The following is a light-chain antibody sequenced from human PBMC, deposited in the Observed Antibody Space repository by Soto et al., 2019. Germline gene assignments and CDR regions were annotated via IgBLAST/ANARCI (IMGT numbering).Light chain of an antibody. CDR3: MQSIQLPLT. J-gene: IGKJ4*01. V-gene: IGKV2-28*01. CDR2: LAS. Sequence: EIVMTQSPLSLSVTPGEPASISCRASQSLLHSNGYNYLDWYVQKPGQSPQLLINLASNRASGVPDNFSGSGTGTDFTLNIRRVEAEDVGIYYCMQSIQLPLTFGGGTKVDI. CDR1: QSLLHSNGYNY.